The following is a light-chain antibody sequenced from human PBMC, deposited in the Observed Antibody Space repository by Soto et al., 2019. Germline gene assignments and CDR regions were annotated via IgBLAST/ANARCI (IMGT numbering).Light chain of an antibody. Sequence: QSALTQPASVSGSPVQSITISCTGTSSDVGGYNYVSWYPQHPGNAPKLMIYDVSNRPAGVSNRFSGSKSGNTAYLTISGLHAEDEADYYCSSSTSSSPLGFGGGTKLTVL. CDR3: SSSTSSSPLG. CDR1: SSDVGGYNY. J-gene: IGLJ2*01. CDR2: DVS. V-gene: IGLV2-14*01.